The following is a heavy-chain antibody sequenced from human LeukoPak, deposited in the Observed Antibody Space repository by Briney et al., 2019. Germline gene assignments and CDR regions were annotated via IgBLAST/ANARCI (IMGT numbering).Heavy chain of an antibody. CDR2: ISWNSGSI. J-gene: IGHJ4*02. CDR1: GFTFDDYA. CDR3: AKEVYYYDSSGYYSLLH. Sequence: GGSLRLSCAASGFTFDDYAMHWVRQAPGKGLEWVSGISWNSGSIGYADSVKGRFTISRDNAKNSLYLQMNSLRAEDTALYYCAKEVYYYDSSGYYSLLHWGQGTLVTVSS. V-gene: IGHV3-9*01. D-gene: IGHD3-22*01.